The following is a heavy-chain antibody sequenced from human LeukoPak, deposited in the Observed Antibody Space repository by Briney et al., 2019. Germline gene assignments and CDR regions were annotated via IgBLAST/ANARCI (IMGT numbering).Heavy chain of an antibody. CDR2: IYSDNT. J-gene: IGHJ3*02. CDR1: GFTVSSNS. D-gene: IGHD1-26*01. V-gene: IGHV3-53*01. Sequence: GSLRLSCTVSGFTVSSNSMSWVRQAPGKGLEWVSFIYSDNTHYSDSVKGRFTISRDNSKNTLYLQMNSLRAEDTAVYYCARGKWELPVPRAFDIWGQGTMVTVS. CDR3: ARGKWELPVPRAFDI.